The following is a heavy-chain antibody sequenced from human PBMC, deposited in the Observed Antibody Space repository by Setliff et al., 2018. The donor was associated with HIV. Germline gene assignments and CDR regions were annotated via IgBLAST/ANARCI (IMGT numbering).Heavy chain of an antibody. Sequence: SETLSLTCAVSGYSISSGYYWGWFRQPPGKGLEWIGAIYYTENTYYNPSLKSRVTMSVDTSKNQFSLKLRSVTAADTAVYFCATLRWLRSKHSDYWGQGILVTVSS. CDR2: IYYTENT. J-gene: IGHJ4*01. CDR3: ATLRWLRSKHSDY. D-gene: IGHD5-12*01. CDR1: GYSISSGYY. V-gene: IGHV4-38-2*01.